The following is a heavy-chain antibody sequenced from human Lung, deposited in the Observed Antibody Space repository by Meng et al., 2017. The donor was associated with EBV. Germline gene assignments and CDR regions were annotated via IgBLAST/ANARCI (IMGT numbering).Heavy chain of an antibody. CDR3: AREWCSGGSCYPDY. Sequence: QLQQGGAGLLTPSETLSLTCAVYGGSFSDYSWNWNRQSPGKGLEWIGEITHSGNTYYDPSLKSRVTISVDTSKNQFSLKLSSVTAADTAVYYCAREWCSGGSCYPDYWGQGTLVTVSS. J-gene: IGHJ4*02. CDR1: GGSFSDYS. V-gene: IGHV4-34*01. CDR2: ITHSGNT. D-gene: IGHD2-15*01.